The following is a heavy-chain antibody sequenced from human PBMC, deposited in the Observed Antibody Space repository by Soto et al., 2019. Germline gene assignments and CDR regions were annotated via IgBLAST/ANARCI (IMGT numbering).Heavy chain of an antibody. CDR1: GFAFSTYS. V-gene: IGHV3-48*02. J-gene: IGHJ5*02. D-gene: IGHD2-8*01. CDR2: ISFSSTTI. Sequence: GGSLRLSCAASGFAFSTYSMNWVRQAPGKGLEWVSYISFSSTTIFYADSVRGRFTISRDNAKNSLYLQMNTLRDEDTAVYYCARDNGMAGSFDPWGQGXLVTVYS. CDR3: ARDNGMAGSFDP.